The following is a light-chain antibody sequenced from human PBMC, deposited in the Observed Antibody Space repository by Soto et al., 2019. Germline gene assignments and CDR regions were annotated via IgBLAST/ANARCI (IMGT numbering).Light chain of an antibody. CDR3: QQYYSTPLT. Sequence: DIVMTQSPDSLAVSLGERATINCKSSQSVLYSSNNKNYLAWYQQKPGQPPKLLIYWASTGESGVPDRFSGSGSVTDFTLTISSLHAEDEAVYYCQQYYSTPLTFGGGTKVEIK. V-gene: IGKV4-1*01. J-gene: IGKJ4*01. CDR2: WAS. CDR1: QSVLYSSNNKNY.